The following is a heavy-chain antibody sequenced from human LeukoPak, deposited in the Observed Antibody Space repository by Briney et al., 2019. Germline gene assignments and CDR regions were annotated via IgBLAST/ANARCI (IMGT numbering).Heavy chain of an antibody. Sequence: ASVKVSCKASGYTFTSYDINWVRQATGQGLEWMGWMNPNSGNTGYAQKFQGRVTMTRNTSISTAYMELSSLRSEDTAVYYCARLQQLVPDAFDIWGQGTLVTVSS. V-gene: IGHV1-8*01. CDR1: GYTFTSYD. D-gene: IGHD6-13*01. J-gene: IGHJ3*02. CDR2: MNPNSGNT. CDR3: ARLQQLVPDAFDI.